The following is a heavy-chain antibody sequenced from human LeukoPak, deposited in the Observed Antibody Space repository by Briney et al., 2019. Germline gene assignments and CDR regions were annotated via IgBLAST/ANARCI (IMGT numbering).Heavy chain of an antibody. CDR2: ISYDGSNK. CDR1: GFTFSSYA. CDR3: AREGYVSDAFDI. D-gene: IGHD3-16*01. J-gene: IGHJ3*02. Sequence: GRSLRLSCAASGFTFSSYAMHWVRQAPGKVLEWAAVISYDGSNKYYADSVKGRFTISRDNSKSTLYLQMNSLRAEDTAVYYCAREGYVSDAFDIWGQGTMVTVSS. V-gene: IGHV3-30*04.